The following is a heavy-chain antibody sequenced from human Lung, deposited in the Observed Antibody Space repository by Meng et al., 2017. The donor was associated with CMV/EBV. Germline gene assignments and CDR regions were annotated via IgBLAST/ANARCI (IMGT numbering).Heavy chain of an antibody. CDR3: ARGTPGRSYSDY. CDR1: DYTFTGYG. D-gene: IGHD3-10*01. V-gene: IGHV1-18*01. Sequence: QCDLVQSWTEVEEPWASGHGFLNSSDYTFTGYGVSWVRQAPGQGLGWMAWLGAHDYDTSHAPKFQGRVTVTADRPTATAYMELRSLRSDDTAVYYCARGTPGRSYSDYWGPGTLVTVSS. J-gene: IGHJ4*02. CDR2: LGAHDYDT.